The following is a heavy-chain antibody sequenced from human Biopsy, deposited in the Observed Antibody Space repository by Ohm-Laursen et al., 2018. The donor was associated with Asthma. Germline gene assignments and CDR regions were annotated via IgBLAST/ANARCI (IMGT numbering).Heavy chain of an antibody. V-gene: IGHV3-30*03. J-gene: IGHJ3*02. Sequence: SLRLFCSASGFVFSQCGMHWVRQGPGKGLEWVALVSSDGHNKYYEDPVKGRFTISRDNSRNRLYLQINRLTVEDSAVYFCARQSGQDYGDSSGFDIWGQGTKVAVSS. CDR2: VSSDGHNK. D-gene: IGHD3-22*01. CDR1: GFVFSQCG. CDR3: ARQSGQDYGDSSGFDI.